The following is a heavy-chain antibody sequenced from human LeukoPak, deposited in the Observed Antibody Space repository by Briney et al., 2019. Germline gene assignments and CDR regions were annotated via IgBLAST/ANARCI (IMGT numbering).Heavy chain of an antibody. Sequence: SETLSLTCIVSGGSISSSSYYWGWIRQPPGKGREWIVNIYHSGNTYYNPSLKSRVTISVDTSKNQFSLKLSSVTAAETAVYYCARGEVGPTNADAFDIWGQGTMVTVSS. J-gene: IGHJ3*02. D-gene: IGHD1-26*01. CDR2: IYHSGNT. CDR3: ARGEVGPTNADAFDI. V-gene: IGHV4-39*01. CDR1: GGSISSSSYY.